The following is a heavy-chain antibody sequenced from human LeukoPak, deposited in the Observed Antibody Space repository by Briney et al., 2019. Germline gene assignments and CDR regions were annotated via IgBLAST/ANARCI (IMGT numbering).Heavy chain of an antibody. CDR1: GFTVSSSY. Sequence: GGSLRLSCAASGFTVSSSYMTWVRQAPGKGLEWVANIKQDGSEKYYVDSVKGRFTISRDNAKNSLYLQMNSLRAEDTAVYYCARESVGAIKMDVWGQGTTVTVSS. D-gene: IGHD1-26*01. CDR3: ARESVGAIKMDV. J-gene: IGHJ6*02. V-gene: IGHV3-7*01. CDR2: IKQDGSEK.